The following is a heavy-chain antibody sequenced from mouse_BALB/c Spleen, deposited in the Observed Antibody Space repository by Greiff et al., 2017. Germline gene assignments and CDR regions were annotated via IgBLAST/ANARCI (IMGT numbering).Heavy chain of an antibody. D-gene: IGHD2-1*01. CDR1: GFTFSSFG. CDR2: ISSGSSTI. V-gene: IGHV5-17*02. CDR3: ARRGVYGNYYYYAMDY. Sequence: EVMLVESGGGLVQPGGSRKLSCAASGFTFSSFGMHWVRQAPEKGLEWVAYISSGSSTIYYADTVKGRFTISRDNPKNTLFLQMTSLRSEDTAMYYCARRGVYGNYYYYAMDYWGQGTLVTVSA. J-gene: IGHJ4*01.